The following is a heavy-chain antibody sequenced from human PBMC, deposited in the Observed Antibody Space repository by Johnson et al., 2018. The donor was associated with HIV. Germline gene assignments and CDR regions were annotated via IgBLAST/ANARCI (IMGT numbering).Heavy chain of an antibody. CDR2: IKSKTDGGAT. V-gene: IGHV3-15*01. Sequence: MQLVESGGGVARPGGSLRLSCAASGFTFNNAWMSWVRQAPGKGLEWVGHIKSKTDGGATDYHAPVKDRFTISRDDSKNTLYLQINSLKTDDTGVYYCSREVYQMTAFDIWGQGTVVTVSS. J-gene: IGHJ3*02. CDR3: SREVYQMTAFDI. CDR1: GFTFNNAW. D-gene: IGHD2-2*01.